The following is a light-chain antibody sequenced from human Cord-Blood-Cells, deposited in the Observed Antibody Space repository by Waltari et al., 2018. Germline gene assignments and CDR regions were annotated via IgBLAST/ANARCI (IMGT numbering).Light chain of an antibody. CDR2: CNS. J-gene: IGLJ3*02. CDR3: QSYDSSLSGWV. Sequence: QSVLPPPPSVSGAPGQRVTISCTGSSSNIGAGYDVHWYQQLPGTAPKLLIYCNSNRPSGVPDRFSGSKSGTSASLAITGLQAEDEADYYCQSYDSSLSGWVFGGGTKLTVL. CDR1: SSNIGAGYD. V-gene: IGLV1-40*01.